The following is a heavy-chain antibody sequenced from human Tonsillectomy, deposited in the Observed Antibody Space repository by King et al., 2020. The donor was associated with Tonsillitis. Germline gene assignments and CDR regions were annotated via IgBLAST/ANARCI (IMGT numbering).Heavy chain of an antibody. J-gene: IGHJ4*02. D-gene: IGHD1-26*01. Sequence: VQLVESGGGLVQPGGSLRLSCAASGFTFSSYAMTWVRQAPGKGLEWVSVIHSGGSSTRYADSVKGRFTISRDISKNTLYLQMNSLRADDTAVYYCAKSKAAPTTWGFDYWGQGTLVTVSS. CDR2: IHSGGSST. V-gene: IGHV3-23*03. CDR1: GFTFSSYA. CDR3: AKSKAAPTTWGFDY.